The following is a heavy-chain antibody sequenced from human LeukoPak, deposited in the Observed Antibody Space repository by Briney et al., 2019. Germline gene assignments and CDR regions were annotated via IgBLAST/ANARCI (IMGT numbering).Heavy chain of an antibody. CDR2: ISGSGGST. V-gene: IGHV3-23*01. CDR3: AKDLSMIVVVTLGY. D-gene: IGHD3-22*01. J-gene: IGHJ4*02. CDR1: GFTFSSYA. Sequence: GGSLRLSCAGSGFTFSSYAMSWVRQAPGKGLEWVSAISGSGGSTYYADSVKGRFTISRDNSKNTLYLQMNSLRAEDTAVYYCAKDLSMIVVVTLGYWGQGTLVTVSS.